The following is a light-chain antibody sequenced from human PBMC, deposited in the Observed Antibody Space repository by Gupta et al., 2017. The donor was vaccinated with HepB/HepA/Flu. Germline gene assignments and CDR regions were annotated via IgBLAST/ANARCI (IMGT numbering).Light chain of an antibody. V-gene: IGLV3-21*03. Sequence: SYVLTHPPSVSVAPGKTAIITCGGNNIGTNMVHWYQQKPAQEPVLVVDADIDRPSGIPDRGSCYSSGNKATPQTISVESGEEADDYCKVSDNSSAHLVFGGGTKMTVL. J-gene: IGLJ3*02. CDR3: KVSDNSSAHLV. CDR2: ADI. CDR1: NIGTNM.